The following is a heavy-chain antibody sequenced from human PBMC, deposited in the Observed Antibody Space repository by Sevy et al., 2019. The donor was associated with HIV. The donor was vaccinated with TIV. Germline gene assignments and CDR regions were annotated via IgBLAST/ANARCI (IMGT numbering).Heavy chain of an antibody. V-gene: IGHV1-69*13. Sequence: ASVKVSCKASGGTFSSYAISWVRQAPGQGLEWMGGTIPIFGTANYAQKFQGRVTITADESTSTAYMELSSLRSEDTAVYYCARSRSIAVSSTNYYYYYGMDVWGQGTTVTVSS. J-gene: IGHJ6*02. D-gene: IGHD6-19*01. CDR2: TIPIFGTA. CDR1: GGTFSSYA. CDR3: ARSRSIAVSSTNYYYYYGMDV.